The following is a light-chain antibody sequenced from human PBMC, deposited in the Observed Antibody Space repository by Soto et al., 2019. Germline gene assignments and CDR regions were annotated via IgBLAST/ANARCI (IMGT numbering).Light chain of an antibody. V-gene: IGKV2-28*01. CDR3: MQALQTLWT. Sequence: IVMTQSKLSLPVTPGEPASISCSSSQILLHSNGYNYLDWYLQKPGQSPQLLIYLGSNRASGVPDRFSGSGSGTDFTLKISRVEAEDVGVYYCMQALQTLWTFGQGTKVDIK. CDR1: QILLHSNGYNY. J-gene: IGKJ1*01. CDR2: LGS.